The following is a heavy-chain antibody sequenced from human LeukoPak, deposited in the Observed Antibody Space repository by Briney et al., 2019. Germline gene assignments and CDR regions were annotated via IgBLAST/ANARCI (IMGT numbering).Heavy chain of an antibody. CDR2: INHSGST. Sequence: SETLSLTCAVYGGSFSGYYWSWIRQPPGKGLERIGEINHSGSTNYNPSLKSRVTISVDTSKNQFSLKLSSVTAADTAVYYCARITISSNYYMDVWGKGTTVTVSS. D-gene: IGHD2-2*01. V-gene: IGHV4-34*01. CDR1: GGSFSGYY. CDR3: ARITISSNYYMDV. J-gene: IGHJ6*03.